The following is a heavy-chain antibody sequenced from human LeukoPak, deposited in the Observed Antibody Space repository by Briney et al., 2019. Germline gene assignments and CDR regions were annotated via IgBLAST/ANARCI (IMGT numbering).Heavy chain of an antibody. CDR2: INPNSGGT. D-gene: IGHD3-10*01. CDR1: GYTLTDYY. J-gene: IGHJ4*02. Sequence: ASVKVSCKASGYTLTDYYMHWVRQAPGQGLEWMGRINPNSGGTNYAQKFQGRVTMTRDTSTSTVYMELSSLRSEDTAVYYCARDLGRWFGELSYRPYYFDYWGQGTLVTVSS. V-gene: IGHV1-2*06. CDR3: ARDLGRWFGELSYRPYYFDY.